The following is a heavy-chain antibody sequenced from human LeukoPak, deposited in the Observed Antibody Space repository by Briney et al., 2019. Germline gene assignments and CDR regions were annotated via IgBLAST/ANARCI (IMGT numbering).Heavy chain of an antibody. CDR3: ARGYCSSTSCYIYYYYRMDG. Sequence: ASLKVSCKASRYTFTGYYMHWVRQAPGPGLEWMGWINPNSGGTNYAQKFQGRVTMTRETSISTAYMELSRLRSDDTAVYYCARGYCSSTSCYIYYYYRMDGWGQGTTVTVSS. D-gene: IGHD2-2*02. CDR2: INPNSGGT. V-gene: IGHV1-2*02. J-gene: IGHJ6*02. CDR1: RYTFTGYY.